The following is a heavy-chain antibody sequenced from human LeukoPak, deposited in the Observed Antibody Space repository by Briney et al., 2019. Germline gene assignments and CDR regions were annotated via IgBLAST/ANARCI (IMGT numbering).Heavy chain of an antibody. Sequence: ASVKVSCKASGYTFTSYGISWVRQAPGQGLEWMGWISAYNGNTNYAQKLQGRVTMTTDTSTSTAYMELRSLRSDDTAVYYCARIRGVTRYYYYYGMDVWGQGTTVTVSS. D-gene: IGHD3-10*01. CDR3: ARIRGVTRYYYYYGMDV. CDR1: GYTFTSYG. J-gene: IGHJ6*02. CDR2: ISAYNGNT. V-gene: IGHV1-18*01.